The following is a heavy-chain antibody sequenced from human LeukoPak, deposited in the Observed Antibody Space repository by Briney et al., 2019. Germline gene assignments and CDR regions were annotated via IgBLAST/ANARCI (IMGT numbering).Heavy chain of an antibody. D-gene: IGHD3-10*01. Sequence: PGRSLRLSCAASGFTFSSYGMHWVRQAPGKGLEWVAVIWYDGSNKYYADSVKGRFTISRDNSKNTLYLQMNSLRAEDTAVYYCARSCPTITMQDPFDYWGQGTLVTVSS. CDR1: GFTFSSYG. V-gene: IGHV3-33*01. CDR2: IWYDGSNK. J-gene: IGHJ4*02. CDR3: ARSCPTITMQDPFDY.